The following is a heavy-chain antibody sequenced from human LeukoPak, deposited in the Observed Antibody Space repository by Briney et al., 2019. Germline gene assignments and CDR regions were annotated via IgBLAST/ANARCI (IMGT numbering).Heavy chain of an antibody. CDR2: ISYDGSNE. CDR3: AKSKFSCIGNNCYSPDY. CDR1: GLPFSSYA. V-gene: IGHV3-30*18. J-gene: IGHJ4*02. Sequence: PGGSLGLSCAASGLPFSSYAMHWVRQAPGKGLEWVALISYDGSNEHYADSVKGRFTISRDNSKNTLYLQVNSLRAEDTAVYYCAKSKFSCIGNNCYSPDYWGQGTLVTVSS. D-gene: IGHD2-15*01.